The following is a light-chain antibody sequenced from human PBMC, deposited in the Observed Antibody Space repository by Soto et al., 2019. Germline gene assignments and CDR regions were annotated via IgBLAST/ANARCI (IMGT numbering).Light chain of an antibody. Sequence: QSVLTQPPSASSTPGQTVTISCSGSTSNIGTFYVYWYQHLPGTAPKLLVYSNDQRPSGVPDRFSGSKSGTSASLAISGLQSEDEADYYCAAWDDSLDGVVFGGGTKLTVL. CDR1: TSNIGTFY. CDR2: SND. CDR3: AAWDDSLDGVV. V-gene: IGLV1-44*01. J-gene: IGLJ2*01.